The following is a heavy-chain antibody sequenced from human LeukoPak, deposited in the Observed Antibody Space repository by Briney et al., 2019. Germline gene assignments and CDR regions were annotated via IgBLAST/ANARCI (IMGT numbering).Heavy chain of an antibody. CDR3: SRGGVYSSGRSDY. D-gene: IGHD6-19*01. CDR1: GFTFSSYS. V-gene: IGHV3-30-3*01. CDR2: ISFDGSIQ. Sequence: GGSLRLSCAASGFTFSSYSLHWVRQAPGKGLEWVAVISFDGSIQKYADSVRGRFTISRDNSKNTLYLQMNSLRGEDTAAYYCSRGGVYSSGRSDYWGQGTLVTVSS. J-gene: IGHJ4*02.